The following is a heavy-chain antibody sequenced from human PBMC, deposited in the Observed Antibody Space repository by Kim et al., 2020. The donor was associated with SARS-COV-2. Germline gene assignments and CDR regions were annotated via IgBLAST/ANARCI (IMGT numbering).Heavy chain of an antibody. D-gene: IGHD4-17*01. CDR3: AREYGDYGVIWFDP. Sequence: VASVKDRFTISRYNSKNTLYLKRNSLRAEDTAVYYCAREYGDYGVIWFDPWGQGTLVTVSS. J-gene: IGHJ5*02. V-gene: IGHV3-30*01.